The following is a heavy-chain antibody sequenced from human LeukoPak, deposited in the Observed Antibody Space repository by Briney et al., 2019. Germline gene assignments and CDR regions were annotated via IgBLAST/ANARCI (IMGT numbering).Heavy chain of an antibody. CDR3: AREWDIVVVVAATKAENAFDI. D-gene: IGHD2-15*01. Sequence: GGSLRLSCAASGFTVSSNYMSWVRQAPGKGLEWVGVIYSGGSTYYADSVKGRFTISRDNSKNTLYLQMNSLRAEDTAVYYCAREWDIVVVVAATKAENAFDIWGQGTMVTVSS. J-gene: IGHJ3*02. CDR1: GFTVSSNY. V-gene: IGHV3-66*01. CDR2: IYSGGST.